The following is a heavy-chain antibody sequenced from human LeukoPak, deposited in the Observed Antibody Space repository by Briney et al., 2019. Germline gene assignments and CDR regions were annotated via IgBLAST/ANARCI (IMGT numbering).Heavy chain of an antibody. V-gene: IGHV3-49*03. Sequence: PGRSLRLSCTASGFTFGDYAMSWFRQAPGKGLEWVRFIRSKPYGGTTEYAASVKGRFTISRDDSKSIAYLQMNSLKTEDTAVYYCTRGGTMRRDAFDIWGQGTMVTVSS. CDR2: IRSKPYGGTT. CDR1: GFTFGDYA. CDR3: TRGGTMRRDAFDI. J-gene: IGHJ3*02. D-gene: IGHD3-22*01.